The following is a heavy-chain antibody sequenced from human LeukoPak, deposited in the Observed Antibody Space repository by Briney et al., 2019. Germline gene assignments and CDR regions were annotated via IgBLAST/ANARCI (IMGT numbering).Heavy chain of an antibody. CDR1: GGSIRSDF. CDR3: ARGTITTVTDS. Sequence: SETLSLTCTVSGGSIRSDFWSWIRQPPGKGLEWVGEIYLRGNTNYNPSLESRATISVDESKTQLSLRLESVTAADTAVYYCARGTITTVTDSWGPGTLVTVSS. V-gene: IGHV4-59*12. D-gene: IGHD4-17*01. CDR2: IYLRGNT. J-gene: IGHJ4*02.